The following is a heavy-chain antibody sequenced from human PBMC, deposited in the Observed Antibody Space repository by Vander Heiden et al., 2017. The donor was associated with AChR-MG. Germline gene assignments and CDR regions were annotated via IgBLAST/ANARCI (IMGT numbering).Heavy chain of an antibody. Sequence: QVQLQESGPGLVKPSQTLSLTCTVSGGSISSGGYYWSWIRQHPGKGLGWIGYIYYSGSTYYNPSLKSRVTISVDTSKNQFSLKLSSVTAADTAVYYCARALQPYGSGSYWAHYMDVWGKGTTVTVSS. J-gene: IGHJ6*03. CDR3: ARALQPYGSGSYWAHYMDV. D-gene: IGHD3-10*01. CDR1: GGSISSGGYY. CDR2: IYYSGST. V-gene: IGHV4-31*03.